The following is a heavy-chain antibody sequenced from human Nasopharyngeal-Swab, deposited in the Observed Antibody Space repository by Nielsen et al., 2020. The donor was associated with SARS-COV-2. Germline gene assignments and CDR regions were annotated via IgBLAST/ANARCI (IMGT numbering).Heavy chain of an antibody. J-gene: IGHJ4*02. D-gene: IGHD3-22*01. CDR1: GFSFSDYY. V-gene: IGHV3-11*04. CDR2: ISSSGGTI. CDR3: ARAVDSYDSSGYWSF. Sequence: GGSLRLSCAASGFSFSDYYMSWIRQAPGKGLEWISYISSSGGTIYSADSVKGRFTISRDNAKNSLYPQMNSLRAEDSAVYYCARAVDSYDSSGYWSFWGQGTLVTVSS.